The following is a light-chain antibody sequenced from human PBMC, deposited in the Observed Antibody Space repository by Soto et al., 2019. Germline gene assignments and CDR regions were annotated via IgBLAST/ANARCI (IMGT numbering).Light chain of an antibody. J-gene: IGKJ1*01. CDR3: QQCYTTPPA. CDR2: WAS. CDR1: QSVLYSSNNKNY. Sequence: DIVLTQSPDSLAVSLGERATINCKSSQSVLYSSNNKNYITWYQQKPGQPPKLLIYWASTRESGVPDRFSGSGSGTDFTLTIKSLQAEDVAVYYCQQCYTTPPAFGQGTKVEIK. V-gene: IGKV4-1*01.